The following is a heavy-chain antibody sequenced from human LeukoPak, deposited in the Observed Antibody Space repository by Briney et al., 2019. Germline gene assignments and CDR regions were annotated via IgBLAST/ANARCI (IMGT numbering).Heavy chain of an antibody. Sequence: ASVKVSCKVSGYTLTELSMHWVRQAPGKGLEWMGGFDPEDGETIYAQKFQGRVTMTEDTSTDTAYMELSSLRSEDTAVYYCATMDIVVVPAAYYYYYYMDVWGKGTTVTVSS. CDR3: ATMDIVVVPAAYYYYYYMDV. CDR1: GYTLTELS. J-gene: IGHJ6*03. CDR2: FDPEDGET. D-gene: IGHD2-2*03. V-gene: IGHV1-24*01.